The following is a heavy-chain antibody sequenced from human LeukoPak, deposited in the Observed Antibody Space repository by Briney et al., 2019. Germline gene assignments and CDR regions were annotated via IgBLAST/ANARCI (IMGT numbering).Heavy chain of an antibody. CDR3: ARGDKQLLFNRNKGGFDP. J-gene: IGHJ5*02. CDR2: ISGGST. Sequence: GGSLRLSCAASGFTVSSNEMSWVRQAPGKGLEWVSSISGGSTYYADSVKGRFTISRDNSKNTLYLQMNSLRPEDTAVYYCARGDKQLLFNRNKGGFDPWGQGALVTVSS. V-gene: IGHV3-38-3*01. CDR1: GFTVSSNE. D-gene: IGHD1-14*01.